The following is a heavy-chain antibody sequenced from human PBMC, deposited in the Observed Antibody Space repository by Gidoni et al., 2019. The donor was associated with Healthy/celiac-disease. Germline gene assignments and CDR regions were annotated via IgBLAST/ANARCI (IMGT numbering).Heavy chain of an antibody. J-gene: IGHJ6*03. Sequence: QVQLVQSGAEVKKPGASVKVSCKASGYTFTGYYMHWVRQAPGQGLEWMGRINPNSGGTNYAQKFQGRVTMTRDTSISTAYMELSRLRSDDTAVYYCARDRGGYCTGGVCYYYYYMDVWGKGTTVTVS. V-gene: IGHV1-2*06. CDR1: GYTFTGYY. CDR3: ARDRGGYCTGGVCYYYYYMDV. D-gene: IGHD2-8*02. CDR2: INPNSGGT.